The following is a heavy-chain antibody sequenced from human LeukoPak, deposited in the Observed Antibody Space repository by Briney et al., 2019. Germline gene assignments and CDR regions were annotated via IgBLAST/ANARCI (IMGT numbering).Heavy chain of an antibody. CDR2: IYYSGST. Sequence: PSETLSLTCTVSGGSISSYYWSWIRQPPGKGLEWIGYIYYSGSTNYNPSLKSRVTISVDTSKNQFSLKLSSVTAADTAVYYCARGRSPSSGYVGMDVWGQGTTVTVSS. CDR3: ARGRSPSSGYVGMDV. J-gene: IGHJ6*02. V-gene: IGHV4-59*01. D-gene: IGHD5-12*01. CDR1: GGSISSYY.